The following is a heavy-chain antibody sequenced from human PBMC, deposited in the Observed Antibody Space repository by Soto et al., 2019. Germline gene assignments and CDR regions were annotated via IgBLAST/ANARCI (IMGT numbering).Heavy chain of an antibody. D-gene: IGHD6-13*01. CDR2: IYYSGST. CDR1: GGSISSYY. V-gene: IGHV4-59*12. CDR3: VASLAASGLNWLDP. J-gene: IGHJ5*02. Sequence: ASETLSLTCTVSGGSISSYYWSWIRQPPGKGLEWIGYIYYSGSTNYNPSLKSRVTISVDASKNQFSLRLTSMTAADTAVYYCVASLAASGLNWLDPWGRGTLVTVSS.